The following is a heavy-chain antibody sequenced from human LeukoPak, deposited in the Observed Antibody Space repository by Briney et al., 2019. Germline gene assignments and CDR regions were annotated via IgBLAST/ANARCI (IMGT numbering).Heavy chain of an antibody. CDR3: AKFRDGYNHFDY. CDR2: ISGSGGST. CDR1: GFTFSSYA. V-gene: IGHV3-23*01. D-gene: IGHD5-24*01. Sequence: GGSLRLSCAASGFTFSSYAMSWVRQAPGKGLEWVSAISGSGGSTYYADSVKGRFTISRDNSKTTLYLQMNSLRAEDTAVYYCAKFRDGYNHFDYWGQGTLVTVSS. J-gene: IGHJ4*02.